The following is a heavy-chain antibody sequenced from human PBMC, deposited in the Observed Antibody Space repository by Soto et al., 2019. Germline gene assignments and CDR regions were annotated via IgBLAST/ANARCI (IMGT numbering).Heavy chain of an antibody. J-gene: IGHJ4*02. D-gene: IGHD3-22*01. CDR2: IYYSGST. V-gene: IGHV4-39*01. Sequence: SETLSLTCTVSGGSISSSSYYWGWIRQPPGKGLEWIGSIYYSGSTYYNPSLKSRVTIPVDTSKNQFSLKLSSVTAADTAVYYCARLPHYYNSSGYYWPTGYFDYWGQGTLVTVSS. CDR1: GGSISSSSYY. CDR3: ARLPHYYNSSGYYWPTGYFDY.